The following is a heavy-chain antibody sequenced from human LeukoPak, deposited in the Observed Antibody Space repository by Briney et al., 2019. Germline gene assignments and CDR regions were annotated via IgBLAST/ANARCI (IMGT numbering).Heavy chain of an antibody. CDR2: INPNNGDS. J-gene: IGHJ4*02. CDR1: GYTFTDYY. CDR3: ARTTSFTASGYDY. D-gene: IGHD6-25*01. V-gene: IGHV1-8*03. Sequence: GASVKVSCKASGYTFTDYYIHWVRQATGQGLEWMGWINPNNGDSGFAQKFQGRVTITRDTAMTTAYMELSSLTSEDTAIYFCARTTSFTASGYDYWGQGTLVTVSS.